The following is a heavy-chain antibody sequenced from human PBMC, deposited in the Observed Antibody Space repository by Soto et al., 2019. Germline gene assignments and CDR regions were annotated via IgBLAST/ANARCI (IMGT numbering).Heavy chain of an antibody. D-gene: IGHD3-3*01. CDR3: ERDRDSGSFFPYYYGMDV. CDR2: ISSSGSTI. V-gene: IGHV3-48*03. Sequence: PGWSLRLSCAASGFTLSSYEMNWVRQAPGKGLEWVSYISSSGSTIYYADSVKGRFTISRDNAKNSLYLQISSLRAEDTAVYYCERDRDSGSFFPYYYGMDVWGQGTMGTGAS. J-gene: IGHJ6*02. CDR1: GFTLSSYE.